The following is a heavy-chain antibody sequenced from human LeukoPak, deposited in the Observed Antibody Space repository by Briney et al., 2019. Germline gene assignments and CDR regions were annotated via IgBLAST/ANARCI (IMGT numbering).Heavy chain of an antibody. CDR2: ISSSSSYI. D-gene: IGHD2-8*01. CDR1: GFTFSSYS. J-gene: IGHJ4*02. V-gene: IGHV3-21*01. Sequence: GGSLRLSCAASGFTFSSYSMNWVRQAPGKGLEWVSSISSSSSYIYYADSVKDRFTISRDNAKNSLYLQMNSLRAEDTAVYYCARLTVYAPISLDYWGQGTLVTVSS. CDR3: ARLTVYAPISLDY.